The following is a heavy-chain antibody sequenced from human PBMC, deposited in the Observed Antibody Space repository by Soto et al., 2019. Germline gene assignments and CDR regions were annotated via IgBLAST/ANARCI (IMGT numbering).Heavy chain of an antibody. V-gene: IGHV1-2*02. J-gene: IGHJ4*02. D-gene: IGHD4-17*01. Sequence: QVQLVQSGAEVKKPGASVKVSCKTSGYTFAAYYIHWIRQAPGQGLEWLGWINPTSGCTVYAQNFQDRVTMTRDTSIRTAYMELRRLNSDDTAVYYCARDPAYGDYWGDFFDSLGQGTPVTVSS. CDR1: GYTFAAYY. CDR3: ARDPAYGDYWGDFFDS. CDR2: INPTSGCT.